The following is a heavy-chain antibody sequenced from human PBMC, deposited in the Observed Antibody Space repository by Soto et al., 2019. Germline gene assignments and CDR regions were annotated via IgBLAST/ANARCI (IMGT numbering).Heavy chain of an antibody. CDR2: INGGNGKS. CDR3: ARGGGATFTHYYYYMDV. Sequence: QVQLVQSGAEVKKPGASVKVSCEASGYTFSTYEMHWVRQAPGQRPEWMGWINGGNGKSKYSETLQGRVTFTRDTSASTAYREWTSLRSEDTAGYYCARGGGATFTHYYYYMDVWGTGTTVTVSS. J-gene: IGHJ6*03. CDR1: GYTFSTYE. V-gene: IGHV1-3*01. D-gene: IGHD1-26*01.